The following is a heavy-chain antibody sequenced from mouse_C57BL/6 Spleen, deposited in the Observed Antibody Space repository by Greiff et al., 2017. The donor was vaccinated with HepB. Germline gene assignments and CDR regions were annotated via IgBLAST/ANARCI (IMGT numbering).Heavy chain of an antibody. CDR1: GFTFSSYA. J-gene: IGHJ3*01. CDR3: AREVYYGSSYLAWFAY. Sequence: EVQGVESGGGLVKPGGSLKLSCAASGFTFSSYAMSWVRQTPEKRLEWVATISDGGSYTYYPDNVKGRFTISRDNAKNNLYLQMSHLKSEDTAMYYWAREVYYGSSYLAWFAYWGQGTLVTVSA. V-gene: IGHV5-4*01. CDR2: ISDGGSYT. D-gene: IGHD1-1*01.